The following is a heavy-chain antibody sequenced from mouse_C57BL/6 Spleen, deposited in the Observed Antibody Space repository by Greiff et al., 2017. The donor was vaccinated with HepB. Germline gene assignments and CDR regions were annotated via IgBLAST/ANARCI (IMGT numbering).Heavy chain of an antibody. CDR3: ARRGYYDYDGVDFDV. V-gene: IGHV5-9*01. CDR1: GFTFSSYT. CDR2: ISGGGGNT. Sequence: EVQRVESGGGLVKPGGSLKLSCAASGFTFSSYTMSWVRQTPEKRLEWVATISGGGGNTYYPDSVKGRFTISRDNAKNTLYLQMSSLRSEDTALYYCARRGYYDYDGVDFDVWGTGTTVTVSS. J-gene: IGHJ1*03. D-gene: IGHD2-4*01.